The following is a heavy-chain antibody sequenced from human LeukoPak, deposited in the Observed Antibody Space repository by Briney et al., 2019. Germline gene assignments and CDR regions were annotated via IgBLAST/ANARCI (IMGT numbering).Heavy chain of an antibody. J-gene: IGHJ4*02. CDR1: GYTFSNYG. V-gene: IGHV1-18*01. Sequence: ASVKVSCKASGYTFSNYGITWVRQAPGQGLEGMGWISAHNGNTKYAQNLQGRVTMTTDTSTSTAYMELRRLTSDDTAVYYCARESYCSGGNCYSGAGDYWGQGTLVSVSS. CDR2: ISAHNGNT. CDR3: ARESYCSGGNCYSGAGDY. D-gene: IGHD2-15*01.